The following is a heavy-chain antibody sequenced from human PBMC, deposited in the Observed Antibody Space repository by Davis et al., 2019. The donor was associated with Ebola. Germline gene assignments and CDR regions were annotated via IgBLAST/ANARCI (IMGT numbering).Heavy chain of an antibody. V-gene: IGHV3-11*01. D-gene: IGHD3-10*01. CDR3: ARARYYYGSGSYYKGGYGMDV. CDR2: ISSSGSTI. J-gene: IGHJ6*02. CDR1: GGSFSGYY. Sequence: LSLTCAVYGGSFSGYYWSWIRQAPGKGLEWVSYISSSGSTIYYADSVKGRFTISRDNAKNSLYLQMNSLRAEDTAVYYCARARYYYGSGSYYKGGYGMDVWGQGTTVTVSS.